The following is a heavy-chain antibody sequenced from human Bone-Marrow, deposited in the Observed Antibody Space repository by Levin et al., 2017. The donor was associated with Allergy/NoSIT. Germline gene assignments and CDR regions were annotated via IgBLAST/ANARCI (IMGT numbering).Heavy chain of an antibody. V-gene: IGHV1-8*01. J-gene: IGHJ5*02. CDR1: VYTFTSYD. D-gene: IGHD2-15*01. CDR3: ARGECSGGSCYGFACMANWFDP. CDR2: MNPNSGNT. Sequence: GASVKVSCKASVYTFTSYDINWVRQATGQGLEWMGWMNPNSGNTGYAQKFQGRVTMTRNTSISTAYMELSSLRSEDTAVYYCARGECSGGSCYGFACMANWFDPWGQGTLVTVSS.